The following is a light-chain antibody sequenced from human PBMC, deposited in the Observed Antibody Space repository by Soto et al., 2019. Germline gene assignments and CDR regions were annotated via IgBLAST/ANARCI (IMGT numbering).Light chain of an antibody. J-gene: IGLJ2*01. CDR3: CSYAGSSTYVV. CDR1: SSDVGSYNL. V-gene: IGLV2-23*01. CDR2: EGS. Sequence: QSALTQPASVSGSPGQSITISCTGTSSDVGSYNLVSLYQQHPGKAPKLMIYEGSKRPSGVSNRFSGSKSGNAASLTISGLQAEDEADYYCCSYAGSSTYVVFGGGNKLAVL.